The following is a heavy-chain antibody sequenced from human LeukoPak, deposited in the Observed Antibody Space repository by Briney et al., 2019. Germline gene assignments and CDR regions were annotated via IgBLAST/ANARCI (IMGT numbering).Heavy chain of an antibody. CDR2: IHHSGST. D-gene: IGHD6-19*01. V-gene: IGHV4-38-2*02. Sequence: SETLSLTCTVSGYSISSGYYWGWIRQPPGKGLEWIGEIHHSGSTNYNPSLKSRVTISVDTSKNQFSLKLSSVTAADTAVYYCARGVAGTGYWGQGTLVTVSS. CDR3: ARGVAGTGY. J-gene: IGHJ4*02. CDR1: GYSISSGYY.